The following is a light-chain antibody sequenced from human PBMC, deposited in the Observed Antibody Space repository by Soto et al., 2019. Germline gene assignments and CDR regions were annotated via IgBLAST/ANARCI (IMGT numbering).Light chain of an antibody. J-gene: IGLJ1*01. CDR1: SSDVGSYNV. Sequence: QSALTQPASVSGTPGQSITIPCSGTSSDVGSYNVVSWYQQHPGKAPKLVIYDVSNRPSGVSPRFSGAKSGNTASLTIAGLQSEDEADCYCSSYPRRSTYVSGTGAKVTV. CDR3: SSYPRRSTYV. CDR2: DVS. V-gene: IGLV2-14*03.